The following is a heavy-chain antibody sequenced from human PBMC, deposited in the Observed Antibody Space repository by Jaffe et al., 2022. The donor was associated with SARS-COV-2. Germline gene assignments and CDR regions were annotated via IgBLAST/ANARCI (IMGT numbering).Heavy chain of an antibody. CDR2: ISGSGGST. V-gene: IGHV3-23*01. CDR3: AKDPYPYYYDSSGYYLNWFDP. D-gene: IGHD3-22*01. J-gene: IGHJ5*02. Sequence: EVQLLESGGGLVQPGGSLRLSCAASGFTFSSYAMSWVRQAPGKGLEWVSAISGSGGSTYYADSVKGRFTISRDNSKNTLYLQMNSLRAEDTAVYYCAKDPYPYYYDSSGYYLNWFDPWGQGTLVTVSS. CDR1: GFTFSSYA.